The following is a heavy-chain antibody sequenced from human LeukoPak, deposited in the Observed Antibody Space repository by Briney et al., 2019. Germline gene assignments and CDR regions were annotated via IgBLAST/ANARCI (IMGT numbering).Heavy chain of an antibody. Sequence: SATLSLTCTVSGGSISSGSYYWSWIRQPAGKGLEWIGRIYTSGSTNYNPSLKSRVTISVDTSKNQFSLKLSSVTAADTAVYYCARHGYGDSDYWGQGTLVTVSS. J-gene: IGHJ4*02. V-gene: IGHV4-61*02. CDR3: ARHGYGDSDY. CDR2: IYTSGST. CDR1: GGSISSGSYY. D-gene: IGHD4-17*01.